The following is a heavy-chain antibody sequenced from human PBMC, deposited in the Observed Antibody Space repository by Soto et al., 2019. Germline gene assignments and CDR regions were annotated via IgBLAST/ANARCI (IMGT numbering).Heavy chain of an antibody. V-gene: IGHV1-69*01. CDR2: IIPIFGTA. CDR1: RGSLSCYS. CDR3: AIYYGDYFRWFDP. D-gene: IGHD4-17*01. J-gene: IGHJ5*02. Sequence: VKVSSKACRGSLSCYSLSSVRQAPGQGLEWMGGIIPIFGTANYAQKFQGRVTITADVSTSTAYMELSSLRSEDTAVYYCAIYYGDYFRWFDPWGQGTLVTVSS.